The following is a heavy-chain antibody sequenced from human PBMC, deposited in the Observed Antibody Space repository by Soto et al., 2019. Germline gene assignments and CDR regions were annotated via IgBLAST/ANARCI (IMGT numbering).Heavy chain of an antibody. V-gene: IGHV3-15*07. CDR3: TTLPITIFGVTPPSPYYYGMDV. CDR2: IKSKTDGGTT. CDR1: GFTFSNAW. D-gene: IGHD3-3*01. Sequence: PGGSLRLSCAAYGFTFSNAWMNWVRQAPGKGLEWVGRIKSKTDGGTTDYGAPVKGRFTISRDDSKNTLYLQMNSLKTEDTAVYYCTTLPITIFGVTPPSPYYYGMDVWGQGTTVTVSS. J-gene: IGHJ6*02.